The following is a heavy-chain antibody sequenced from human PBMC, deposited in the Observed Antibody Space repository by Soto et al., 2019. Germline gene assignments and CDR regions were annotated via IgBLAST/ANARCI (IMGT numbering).Heavy chain of an antibody. CDR3: ARRDSSGFPDY. D-gene: IGHD3-22*01. J-gene: IGHJ4*01. CDR1: GYSFNNNW. CDR2: IHPGDSDS. Sequence: GESLKISCKGSGYSFNNNWIGWVRQMPGKGLEWMGIIHPGDSDSRYSPSFQGQVTMSVDKSINTAYLQWSSLKASDTAMYYCARRDSSGFPDYWGPVTLVAVSS. V-gene: IGHV5-51*01.